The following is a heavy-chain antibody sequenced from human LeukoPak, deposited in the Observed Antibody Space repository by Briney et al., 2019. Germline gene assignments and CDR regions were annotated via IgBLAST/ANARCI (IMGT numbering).Heavy chain of an antibody. J-gene: IGHJ4*02. D-gene: IGHD1-1*01. Sequence: ASVKVSCKASGYTFTSYGISWVRQAPGQGLEWMGWISAYNGNTNYAQKIQGRVTMTTDTSTSTAYMELRSLTSDDTAVYWCARKDWNDVGDYWGQGTLVTVSS. CDR3: ARKDWNDVGDY. CDR1: GYTFTSYG. V-gene: IGHV1-18*01. CDR2: ISAYNGNT.